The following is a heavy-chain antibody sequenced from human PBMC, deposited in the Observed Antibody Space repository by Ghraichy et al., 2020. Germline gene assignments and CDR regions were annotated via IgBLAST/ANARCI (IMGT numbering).Heavy chain of an antibody. V-gene: IGHV4-4*07. CDR2: IDTSGTT. J-gene: IGHJ6*02. D-gene: IGHD2-15*01. CDR1: GGSISIYQ. Sequence: SQTLSLTCTVSGGSISIYQWNWIRQIAGKGLEWIGRIDTSGTTTYSPSLRSRVTMSVDTSKNQHSLKLTSVTAADTAVYYCARGLLRRCYGGTCFRGPYFAGMDVWGQGTTVTVSS. CDR3: ARGLLRRCYGGTCFRGPYFAGMDV.